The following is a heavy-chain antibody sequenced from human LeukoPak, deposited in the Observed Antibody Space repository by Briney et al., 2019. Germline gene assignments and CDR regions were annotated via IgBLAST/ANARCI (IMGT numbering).Heavy chain of an antibody. Sequence: GGSLRLSCAASGFTFSSYSMNWVRQAPGKGLEWVSSISSSSSYIYYADSVKGRFTISRDNAKNSLYLQMNSLRAEDTAVYYGARGSDIVVVPAASYWGQGTLVTVSS. CDR3: ARGSDIVVVPAASY. CDR2: ISSSSSYI. D-gene: IGHD2-2*01. V-gene: IGHV3-21*01. J-gene: IGHJ4*02. CDR1: GFTFSSYS.